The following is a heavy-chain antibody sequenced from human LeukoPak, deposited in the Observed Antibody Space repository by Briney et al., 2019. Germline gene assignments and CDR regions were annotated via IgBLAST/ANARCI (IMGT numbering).Heavy chain of an antibody. CDR2: ICGSGGST. CDR3: AKDVSRSIAVTLGY. Sequence: GGSLRLSCAASGFTFSSYAMSWVPQAPRKGLEWVSAICGSGGSTYYADSVKGRFTISRDNSKNTLYLQMNSLRAEDTAVYYCAKDVSRSIAVTLGYWGQGTLVTVSS. D-gene: IGHD6-19*01. V-gene: IGHV3-23*01. J-gene: IGHJ4*02. CDR1: GFTFSSYA.